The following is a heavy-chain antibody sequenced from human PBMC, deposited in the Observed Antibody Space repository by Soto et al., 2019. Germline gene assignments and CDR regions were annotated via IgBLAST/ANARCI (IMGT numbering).Heavy chain of an antibody. D-gene: IGHD3-3*02. Sequence: QVQLVQSGAEVKKPGSSVKVSCKTSGGTFRTSAISWVRQAPEQGLEWMGGIMPVFTTPDYAQKFQGRVTITADESTSTAYMELSSLRSADTAVYYCARDKDRQQLGGNYYYIMDVWGQGTTVTVSS. CDR3: ARDKDRQQLGGNYYYIMDV. CDR1: GGTFRTSA. V-gene: IGHV1-69*12. CDR2: IMPVFTTP. J-gene: IGHJ6*01.